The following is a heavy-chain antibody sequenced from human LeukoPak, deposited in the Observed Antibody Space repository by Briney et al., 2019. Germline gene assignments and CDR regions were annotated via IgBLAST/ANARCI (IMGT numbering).Heavy chain of an antibody. CDR1: GGSFSGYY. CDR2: INDSGST. Sequence: SETLSLTCAVYGGSFSGYYWSWIRQPPGKGLEWIGEINDSGSTKYNPSLKSRVTISIDTSKNQFSLKVTSVTAADTAVYYCARVKDPGGYYYYYYMDVWGKGTTVTVSS. CDR3: ARVKDPGGYYYYYYMDV. D-gene: IGHD3-16*01. V-gene: IGHV4-34*01. J-gene: IGHJ6*03.